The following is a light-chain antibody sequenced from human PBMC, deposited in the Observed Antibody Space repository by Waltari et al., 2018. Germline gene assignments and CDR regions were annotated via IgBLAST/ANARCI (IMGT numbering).Light chain of an antibody. J-gene: IGLJ2*01. CDR3: CSYAGSSTLVV. V-gene: IGLV2-23*02. Sequence: QSALTQPASVSGSPGQSITISCPGTSRDFGGYNYVSWYQQHPGKAPKLMIYDVSKRPSGVSNRFSGSKSGNTASLTISGLQAEDEADYYCCSYAGSSTLVVFGGGTKLTVL. CDR1: SRDFGGYNY. CDR2: DVS.